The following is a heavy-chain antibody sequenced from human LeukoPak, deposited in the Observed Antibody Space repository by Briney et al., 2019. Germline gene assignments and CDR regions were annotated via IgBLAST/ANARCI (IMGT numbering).Heavy chain of an antibody. CDR1: GFTFSSYS. Sequence: GGSLRLSCAASGFTFSSYSMDWGRRAPGKVQEWDPYMSSRNNTIYYADSVKDRFTISRHNAKNSRYLQMNSLRAEDTAVYYCARGPVYGSGSYSFDYWGQGTLVTVSS. CDR3: ARGPVYGSGSYSFDY. J-gene: IGHJ4*02. V-gene: IGHV3-48*01. D-gene: IGHD3-10*01. CDR2: MSSRNNTI.